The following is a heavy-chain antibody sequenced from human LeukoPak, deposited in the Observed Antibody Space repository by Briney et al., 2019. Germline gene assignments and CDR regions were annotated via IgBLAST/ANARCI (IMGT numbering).Heavy chain of an antibody. Sequence: ASVKVSCKASGYTFTSNYMHWVRQAPGQGLEWMGVIAPSSGTTSYAQKFQGRVTMTRDTSTSTLYMELSSLTSEDTAVYYCARGPGLLWFGETYWHWFDPWGQGTLVTVSS. D-gene: IGHD3-10*01. J-gene: IGHJ5*02. CDR2: IAPSSGTT. CDR1: GYTFTSNY. CDR3: ARGPGLLWFGETYWHWFDP. V-gene: IGHV1-46*01.